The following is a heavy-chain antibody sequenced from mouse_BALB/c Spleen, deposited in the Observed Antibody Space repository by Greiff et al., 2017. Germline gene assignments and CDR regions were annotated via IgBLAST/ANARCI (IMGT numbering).Heavy chain of an antibody. J-gene: IGHJ4*01. Sequence: VQLQQSGAELVKPGASVKLSCTASGFNFKDSYMNWVKQRPEQGLEWIGRIDPANGNTKYDPKFQGKATITADTSSNTAYLQLSSLTSEDTAVYYCARGLRGAMDYWGQGTSVTVSS. V-gene: IGHV14-3*02. CDR1: GFNFKDSY. CDR3: ARGLRGAMDY. D-gene: IGHD2-4*01. CDR2: IDPANGNT.